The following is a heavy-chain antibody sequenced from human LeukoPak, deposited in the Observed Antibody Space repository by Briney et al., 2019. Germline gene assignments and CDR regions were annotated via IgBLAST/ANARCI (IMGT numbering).Heavy chain of an antibody. V-gene: IGHV3-30*02. Sequence: PGGSLRLSCAASGFTFSSYGMHWVRQAPGKGLEWVAFIRNDGSNRYYADSMKGRFTISRDNSKNTLYLQMNSLRAEDTAVYYCAKDIGYSNNYYYMGVWGRGTTVTVSS. J-gene: IGHJ6*03. CDR1: GFTFSSYG. CDR3: AKDIGYSNNYYYMGV. D-gene: IGHD4-11*01. CDR2: IRNDGSNR.